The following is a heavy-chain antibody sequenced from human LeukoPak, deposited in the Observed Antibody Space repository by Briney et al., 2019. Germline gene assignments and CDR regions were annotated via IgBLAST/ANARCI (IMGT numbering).Heavy chain of an antibody. CDR1: GFTFSSYW. J-gene: IGHJ4*02. CDR3: ARSMQDSLATLDY. D-gene: IGHD2-15*01. V-gene: IGHV3-7*01. CDR2: INQDGSEK. Sequence: PGGSLRLSCAASGFTFSSYWMSWVRQAPGKGLEWVANINQDGSEKHYVDPVKGRFTISRDNAKKSLNLQMNSLRADDTAVYYCARSMQDSLATLDYWGQGTLVTVSS.